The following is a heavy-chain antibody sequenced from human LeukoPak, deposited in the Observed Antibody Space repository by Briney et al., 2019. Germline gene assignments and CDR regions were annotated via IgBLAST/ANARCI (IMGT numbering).Heavy chain of an antibody. CDR2: INHDASLK. J-gene: IGHJ4*02. D-gene: IGHD6-13*01. CDR1: GFSFSSFW. CDR3: AKDAYSKGDY. Sequence: GGSLRLSCAASGFSFSSFWMTWVRQAPGKRLERVANINHDASLKNYVDSVKGRFTISRDNTKNSLYLQMNSLRDEDTAVYYCAKDAYSKGDYWGQGTLVTVSS. V-gene: IGHV3-7*01.